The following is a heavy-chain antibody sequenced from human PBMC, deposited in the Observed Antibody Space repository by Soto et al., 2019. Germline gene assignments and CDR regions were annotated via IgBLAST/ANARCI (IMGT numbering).Heavy chain of an antibody. V-gene: IGHV4-31*03. CDR2: IYYSGST. J-gene: IGHJ3*02. CDR3: ARVCGGDCHNAFDI. Sequence: QVQLQESGPGLVKPSQTLSLTCTVSGGSISSGGYYWSWIRQHPGKGLEWIGYIYYSGSTYYNPSLNGRVTVSVYTSKNQCSLKLRSGTAAVTAVYYCARVCGGDCHNAFDIWGQGTMVTVSS. CDR1: GGSISSGGYY. D-gene: IGHD2-21*02.